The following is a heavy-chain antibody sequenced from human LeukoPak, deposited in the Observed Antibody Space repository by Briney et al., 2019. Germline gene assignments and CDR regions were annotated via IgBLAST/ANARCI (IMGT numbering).Heavy chain of an antibody. D-gene: IGHD3-22*01. CDR3: AKREYSDICGYSPLCVN. V-gene: IGHV3-23*01. CDR1: GFTFDTYD. CDR2: ISGNGIKT. J-gene: IGHJ4*02. Sequence: GGSLRLSCAASGFTFDTYDMSWVRQAPGEGLEWVPGISGNGIKTYYGDSVKGRFTIFRDNSKNTLWLQMNTLRAEDTAVYFCAKREYSDICGYSPLCVNWAQGTLVTVSS.